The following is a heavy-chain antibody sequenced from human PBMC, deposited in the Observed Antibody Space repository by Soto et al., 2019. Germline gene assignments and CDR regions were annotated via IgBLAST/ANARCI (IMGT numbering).Heavy chain of an antibody. CDR3: AKAVVAIYYYYGMDV. CDR1: GFTFSSYA. CDR2: ISGSGGST. J-gene: IGHJ6*02. D-gene: IGHD3-22*01. Sequence: GGSLRLSCAASGFTFSSYAMSWVRQAPGKGLEWVSAISGSGGSTYYADSVKGRFTISRDNSKNTLYLQMNSLRAEDTAVYYCAKAVVAIYYYYGMDVWGQGTTVTVSS. V-gene: IGHV3-23*01.